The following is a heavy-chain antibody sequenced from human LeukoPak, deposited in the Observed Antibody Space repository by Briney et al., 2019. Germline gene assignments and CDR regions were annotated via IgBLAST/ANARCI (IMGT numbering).Heavy chain of an antibody. CDR1: GFSFSIYS. V-gene: IGHV3-72*01. Sequence: GGSLRLSCAASGFSFSIYSLNWVRQAPGMGLEWVSRSRNKANSYTTEYAASVKGRFTISRHDSKNLLYLEMNSLKTEDTAVYYCARDHYYDSSGYTFRYWGQGTLVTVSS. CDR2: SRNKANSYTT. J-gene: IGHJ1*01. CDR3: ARDHYYDSSGYTFRY. D-gene: IGHD3-22*01.